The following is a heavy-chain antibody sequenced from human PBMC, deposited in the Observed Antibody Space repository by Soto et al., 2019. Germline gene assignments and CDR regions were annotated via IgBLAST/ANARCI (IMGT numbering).Heavy chain of an antibody. J-gene: IGHJ6*02. D-gene: IGHD3-9*01. CDR3: ARGKERYFDWTFDSYYYYGMDV. Sequence: GASVKVSCKASGGTFSSYAISWVRQAPGQGLEWMGGIIPIFGTANYAQKYKGRVTITADESTSTAYMELSSLRSEDMAVYYCARGKERYFDWTFDSYYYYGMDVWGQGTTVTVSS. V-gene: IGHV1-69*13. CDR2: IIPIFGTA. CDR1: GGTFSSYA.